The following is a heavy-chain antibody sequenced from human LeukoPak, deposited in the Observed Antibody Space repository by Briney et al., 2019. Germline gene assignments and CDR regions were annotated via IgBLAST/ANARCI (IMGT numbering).Heavy chain of an antibody. Sequence: ASVKVSCKASGYTFTSYAMHWVRQAPGQRLEWMGWINAGNGNTKYSQEFQGRVTITRDTSASTAYMELSSLRSEDMAVYYCARGIKAGLDYYYYMDVWGKGTTVTVSS. V-gene: IGHV1-3*03. D-gene: IGHD6-25*01. CDR1: GYTFTSYA. CDR2: INAGNGNT. CDR3: ARGIKAGLDYYYYMDV. J-gene: IGHJ6*03.